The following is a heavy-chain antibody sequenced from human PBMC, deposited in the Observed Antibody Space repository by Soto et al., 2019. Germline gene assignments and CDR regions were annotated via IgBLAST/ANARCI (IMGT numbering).Heavy chain of an antibody. V-gene: IGHV3-30-3*01. Sequence: QVQLVESGGGVVQPGRSLRLSCAASGFTFSSYSIHWVRQAPGKGLXWVAVISFDGSYEYYADSVKGRFTISRDNSKNTLYLQMNSXRAEDTAVYYCARGAGITVASTSFDYWGQGTLVTVSS. J-gene: IGHJ4*02. D-gene: IGHD6-19*01. CDR2: ISFDGSYE. CDR3: ARGAGITVASTSFDY. CDR1: GFTFSSYS.